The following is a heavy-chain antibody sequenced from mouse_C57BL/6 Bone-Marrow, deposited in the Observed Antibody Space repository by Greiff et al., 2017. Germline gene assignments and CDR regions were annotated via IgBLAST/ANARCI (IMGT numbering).Heavy chain of an antibody. Sequence: VQLQQSGAELVRPGASVKLSCTASGFTITDDYMHWVKQRPEQGLEWIGWIDPENGDTDYAPKFQGKATLTADTSSNTAYLQLSSLPSEDTAVYYCTSFCYGLDGDYWGQGTTLTVSS. CDR3: TSFCYGLDGDY. CDR2: IDPENGDT. V-gene: IGHV14-4*01. J-gene: IGHJ2*01. CDR1: GFTITDDY. D-gene: IGHD2-1*01.